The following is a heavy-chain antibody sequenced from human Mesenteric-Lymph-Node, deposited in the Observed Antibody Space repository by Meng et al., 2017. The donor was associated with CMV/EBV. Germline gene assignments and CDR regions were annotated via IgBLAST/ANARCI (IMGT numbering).Heavy chain of an antibody. CDR2: ITSSGDYT. J-gene: IGHJ4*02. Sequence: FAFRTYARSWVRQAPGKGLEWVSAITSSGDYTYYADSVKGRFTISRDNSKNTLYLQMNSLRAEDTAVYHCAKDTYYFDGSGRIGLDYWGQGTLVTVSS. CDR1: FAFRTYA. V-gene: IGHV3-23*01. D-gene: IGHD3-22*01. CDR3: AKDTYYFDGSGRIGLDY.